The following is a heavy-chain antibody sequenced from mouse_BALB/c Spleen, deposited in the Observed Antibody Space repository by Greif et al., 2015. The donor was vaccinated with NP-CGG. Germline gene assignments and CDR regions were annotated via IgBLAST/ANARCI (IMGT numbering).Heavy chain of an antibody. V-gene: IGHV1-54*01. CDR2: INPGSGGT. J-gene: IGHJ3*01. CDR1: GYASTNYL. Sequence: QVQLQQSGAELVRPGTSVKVSCKASGYASTNYLIEWVKQRPGQGLEWIGVINPGSGGTNYNEKFKGKATLTADKSSSTAYMQLSSLTSDDSAVYFCARAHYGSSPFAYWGQGTLVTVSA. CDR3: ARAHYGSSPFAY. D-gene: IGHD1-1*01.